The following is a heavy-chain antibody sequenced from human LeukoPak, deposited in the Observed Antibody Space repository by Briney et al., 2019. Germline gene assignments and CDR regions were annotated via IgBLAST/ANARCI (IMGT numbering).Heavy chain of an antibody. J-gene: IGHJ4*02. CDR3: ARGTSGPLDY. D-gene: IGHD1/OR15-1a*01. Sequence: GGSLRLSCAASGFTFSRYDMHWVRQATGEGLEWVSLIGTADDTYYADSVKGRFSDSREDAKNSFYLQMNSLRAGDTAVYYCARGTSGPLDYWGQGTLVTVSS. CDR2: IGTADDT. V-gene: IGHV3-13*04. CDR1: GFTFSRYD.